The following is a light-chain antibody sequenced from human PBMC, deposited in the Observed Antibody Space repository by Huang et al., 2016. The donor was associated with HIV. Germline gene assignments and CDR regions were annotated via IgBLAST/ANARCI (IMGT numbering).Light chain of an antibody. CDR1: QSISVY. CDR2: ATS. CDR3: QQSYSSPRYT. J-gene: IGKJ2*01. Sequence: DIQMTQSPSSLSASVGDRVTITCRASQSISVYLNWYQQKPGKAPKLLIYATSRLQSGVPSRFSGSGSGTDFTLNISSLQPEDFATYYCQQSYSSPRYTFGQGTKLEIK. V-gene: IGKV1-39*01.